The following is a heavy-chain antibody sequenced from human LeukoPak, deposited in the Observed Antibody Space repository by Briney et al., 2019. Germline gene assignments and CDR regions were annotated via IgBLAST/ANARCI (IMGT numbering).Heavy chain of an antibody. CDR2: ISSSSSYI. D-gene: IGHD3-10*01. CDR1: GFTFSSYS. Sequence: GGSLRPSCAASGFTFSSYSMNWVRQAPGKGLEWVSSISSSSSYIYYADSVKGRFTISRDNAKNSLYLQMNSLRAEDTAVYYCAREGAGMVRGVIRYYYYYMDVWGKGTTVTVSS. J-gene: IGHJ6*03. V-gene: IGHV3-21*01. CDR3: AREGAGMVRGVIRYYYYYMDV.